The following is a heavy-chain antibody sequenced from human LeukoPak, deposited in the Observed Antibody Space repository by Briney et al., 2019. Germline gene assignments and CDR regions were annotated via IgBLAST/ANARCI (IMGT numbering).Heavy chain of an antibody. D-gene: IGHD3-22*01. Sequence: GGSLRLSCAASGFTFSSYAMHWVRQAPGKGLEWVAVISYDGSNKYYADSVKGRFTISRDNSKNTLYLQMNSLRAEDTAVYYCARDPTYNCYDSTAPLDYWGQGTLVTVSS. CDR2: ISYDGSNK. J-gene: IGHJ4*02. CDR3: ARDPTYNCYDSTAPLDY. CDR1: GFTFSSYA. V-gene: IGHV3-30-3*01.